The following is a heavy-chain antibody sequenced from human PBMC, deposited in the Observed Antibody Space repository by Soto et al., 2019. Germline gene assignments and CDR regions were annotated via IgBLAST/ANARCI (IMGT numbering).Heavy chain of an antibody. CDR1: GGTFSSYA. V-gene: IGHV1-69*13. D-gene: IGHD3-22*01. CDR3: ARGITMSLGMDV. Sequence: EASVKVSCKASGGTFSSYAISWVRQAPGQGLEWMGGIIPIFGTANYAQKFQGRVTITADESTSTAYMELSSLRSEDTAVYYCARGITMSLGMDVWGQGTTVTVSS. CDR2: IIPIFGTA. J-gene: IGHJ6*02.